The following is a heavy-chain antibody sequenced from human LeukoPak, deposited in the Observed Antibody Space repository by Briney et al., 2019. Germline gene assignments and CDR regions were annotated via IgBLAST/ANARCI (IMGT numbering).Heavy chain of an antibody. J-gene: IGHJ6*02. CDR1: GFTFSSYA. D-gene: IGHD3-9*01. Sequence: GGSLRLSCAASGFTFSSYAMSWVRQAPGKGLEWVSAISGSGGSTYYADSVKGRFTISRDNSKNTLYLQMNSLRAEDTAVYYCAREYDIISHVGYGMDVWGQGTTVTVSS. V-gene: IGHV3-23*01. CDR3: AREYDIISHVGYGMDV. CDR2: ISGSGGST.